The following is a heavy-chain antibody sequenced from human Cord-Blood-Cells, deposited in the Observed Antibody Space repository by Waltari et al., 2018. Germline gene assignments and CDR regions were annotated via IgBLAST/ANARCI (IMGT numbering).Heavy chain of an antibody. V-gene: IGHV1-3*01. CDR3: ARAPSGSYFVGIDY. D-gene: IGHD1-26*01. CDR2: INAGNGNT. CDR1: GYTFTSYA. J-gene: IGHJ4*02. Sequence: QVQLVQSGAEVKKPGASVRVSCKASGYTFTSYAMHWVRQAPGQRLEWMGWINAGNGNTKYSQKFQGRVTITRDTSASTAYMELSSLRSEDTAVYYCARAPSGSYFVGIDYWGQGTLVTVSS.